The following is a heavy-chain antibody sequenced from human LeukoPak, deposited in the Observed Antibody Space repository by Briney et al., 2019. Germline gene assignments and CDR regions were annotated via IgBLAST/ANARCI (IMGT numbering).Heavy chain of an antibody. Sequence: ASVKVSCKTSGFTFTTHDMTWVRQATGQGLEWMGWMNPNSGNTGYAQKFQGRVTMTRNTSISTAYMELSSLRSEDTAVYYCARGLRTYSSESDVWGQGTTVTVSS. CDR2: MNPNSGNT. J-gene: IGHJ6*02. CDR1: GFTFTTHD. D-gene: IGHD6-19*01. CDR3: ARGLRTYSSESDV. V-gene: IGHV1-8*01.